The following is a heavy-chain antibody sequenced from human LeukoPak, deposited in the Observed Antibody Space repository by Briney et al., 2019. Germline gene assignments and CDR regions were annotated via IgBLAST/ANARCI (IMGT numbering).Heavy chain of an antibody. D-gene: IGHD3-22*01. J-gene: IGHJ4*02. CDR2: ISSSGSTI. Sequence: GGSLRLSCAASGFTFSDYYMSWIRQAPGKGLEWVSYISSSGSTIYYADSVKGRFTISRDNAKNSLYLQMNSLRAEDTAVYYCARDGAYYYDSSGYIDYWGQGTLVTVSS. CDR3: ARDGAYYYDSSGYIDY. V-gene: IGHV3-11*01. CDR1: GFTFSDYY.